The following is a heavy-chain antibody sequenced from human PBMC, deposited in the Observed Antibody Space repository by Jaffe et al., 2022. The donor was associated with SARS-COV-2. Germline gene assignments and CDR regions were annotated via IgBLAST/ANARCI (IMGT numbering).Heavy chain of an antibody. Sequence: QLQLQESGPGLVKPSETLSLTCTVSGGSISSSSYYWGWIRQPPGKGLEWIGSISYSGSTYYNPSLKSRVTISVDTSKNQFSLKLSSVTASDTAVYYCARGPRWLVGRGDYFDYWGQGTLVTVSS. V-gene: IGHV4-39*01. D-gene: IGHD6-19*01. CDR1: GGSISSSSYY. CDR2: ISYSGST. CDR3: ARGPRWLVGRGDYFDY. J-gene: IGHJ4*02.